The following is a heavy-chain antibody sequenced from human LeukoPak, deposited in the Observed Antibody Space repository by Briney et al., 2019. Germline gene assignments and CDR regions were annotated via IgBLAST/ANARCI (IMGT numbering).Heavy chain of an antibody. CDR3: ARDGWPHDYGDSYYFDY. Sequence: ASVKVSCKASGYTFTGYYMHWVRQAPGQGLEYMGRINPNSGSTNYAQKFQGRVTMTRDTSISTAYMELSRPRSGDTAVYYCARDGWPHDYGDSYYFDYWGQGTLVTVSS. CDR2: INPNSGST. V-gene: IGHV1-2*06. J-gene: IGHJ4*02. CDR1: GYTFTGYY. D-gene: IGHD4-17*01.